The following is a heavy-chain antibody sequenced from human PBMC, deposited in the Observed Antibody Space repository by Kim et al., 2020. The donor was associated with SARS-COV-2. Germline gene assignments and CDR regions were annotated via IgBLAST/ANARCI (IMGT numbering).Heavy chain of an antibody. CDR1: GGSFSAYN. D-gene: IGHD2-2*01. V-gene: IGHV4-34*01. CDR3: VRGRAGVVPAPVLGLGPFYDYYAMDV. Sequence: SETLSLTCAVYGGSFSAYNWSWIRQPPGKGLEWIGEINHSGSANVSPSLKSRVTISVDTSKSQFSLSLKSMTATDTAVYYCVRGRAGVVPAPVLGLGPFYDYYAMDVWGRGTPVAVSS. J-gene: IGHJ6*02. CDR2: INHSGSA.